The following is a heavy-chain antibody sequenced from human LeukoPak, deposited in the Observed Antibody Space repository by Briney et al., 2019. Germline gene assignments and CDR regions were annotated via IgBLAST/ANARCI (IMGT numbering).Heavy chain of an antibody. D-gene: IGHD3-22*01. CDR2: INLHGSVI. CDR3: ATSDDSSGSD. Sequence: PGGSLRLSCAASGFTFSGYWMSWIRQAPGKGLGWVANINLHGSVIHYVDSVKGRFTISRDNAKNLLYLQMNYLRAEDTALYYCATSDDSSGSDWGQGTLVTVSS. J-gene: IGHJ4*02. V-gene: IGHV3-7*01. CDR1: GFTFSGYW.